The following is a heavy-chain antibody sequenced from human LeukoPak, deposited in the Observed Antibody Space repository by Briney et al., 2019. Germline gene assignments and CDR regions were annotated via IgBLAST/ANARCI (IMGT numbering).Heavy chain of an antibody. J-gene: IGHJ4*02. CDR1: GYTFTSYG. CDR2: ISAYNGNT. CDR3: ARVITMVRGRNRHFDY. Sequence: GASVKVSCKASGYTFTSYGISWVRQAAGQGLEWMGWISAYNGNTNYAQKLQGRVTMTTDTSTSTAYMELRSLRSDDTAVYYCARVITMVRGRNRHFDYWGQGTLVTVSS. V-gene: IGHV1-18*04. D-gene: IGHD3-10*01.